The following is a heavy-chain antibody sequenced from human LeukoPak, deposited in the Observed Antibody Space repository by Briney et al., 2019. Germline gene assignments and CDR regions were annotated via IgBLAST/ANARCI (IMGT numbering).Heavy chain of an antibody. CDR3: AKATLPRIAAAGSWFDH. CDR1: GFTFSSYA. Sequence: PGGSLRLSCAASGFTFSSYAMSWVRQAPGKGLEWVSAISGSGGSTYYADSVKGRCTISRDNSKNTLYLQMNSLRAEDTAVYYCAKATLPRIAAAGSWFDHWGQGTLVTVSS. CDR2: ISGSGGST. D-gene: IGHD6-13*01. V-gene: IGHV3-23*01. J-gene: IGHJ5*02.